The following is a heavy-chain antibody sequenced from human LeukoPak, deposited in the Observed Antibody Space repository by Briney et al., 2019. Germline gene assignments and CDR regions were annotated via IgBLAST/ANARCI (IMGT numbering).Heavy chain of an antibody. Sequence: SETLSLTCTVSGGSISSSSYYWGWIRQPPGKGLEWIGCIYYSGSTYYNPSLKSRVTISVDTSKNQFSLKLSSVTAADTAVYYCARGNSGYDLSTERSGSKGLFDYWGQGTLVTVSS. CDR2: IYYSGST. D-gene: IGHD5-12*01. J-gene: IGHJ4*02. CDR1: GGSISSSSYY. CDR3: ARGNSGYDLSTERSGSKGLFDY. V-gene: IGHV4-39*07.